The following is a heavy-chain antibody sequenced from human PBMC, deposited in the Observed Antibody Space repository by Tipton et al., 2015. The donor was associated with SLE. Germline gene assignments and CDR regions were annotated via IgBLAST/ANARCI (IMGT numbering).Heavy chain of an antibody. Sequence: GSLRLSCAASGFTFDDYAMHWVRQAPGKGLEWVSAISGSGGSTYYADSVKGRFTISRDNSKNTLYLQMNSLRAEDTAVYYCARGKVGATIGDYWGQGTLVTVSS. V-gene: IGHV3-23*01. CDR3: ARGKVGATIGDY. J-gene: IGHJ4*02. CDR2: ISGSGGST. CDR1: GFTFDDYA. D-gene: IGHD1-26*01.